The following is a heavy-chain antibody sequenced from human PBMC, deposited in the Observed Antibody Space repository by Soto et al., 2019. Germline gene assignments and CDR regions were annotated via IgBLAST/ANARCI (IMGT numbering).Heavy chain of an antibody. V-gene: IGHV4-31*03. J-gene: IGHJ6*02. CDR3: ARDHRVLGDYYGIDV. D-gene: IGHD3-10*01. CDR2: IHYTGST. CDR1: GDSISSGGFY. Sequence: SETLSLTCSFSGDSISSGGFYWSWIRQHPWQALEWIGYIHYTGSTSYNPSLKNRLAISLDASKNQFSLSLSSVTSADTAVYYCARDHRVLGDYYGIDVWGQGTTVTVSS.